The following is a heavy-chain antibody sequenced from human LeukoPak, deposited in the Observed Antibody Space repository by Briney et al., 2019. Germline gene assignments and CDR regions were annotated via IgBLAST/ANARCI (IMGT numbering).Heavy chain of an antibody. Sequence: GGSLRLSCAASGFTFRSYAMSWVRQAPGKGLEWVSAISGSGGSTYYADSVKGRFTISRDNSKNTLYLQMNSLRAEDTAVYYCAKGGYYDSSGPTIYWGQGTLVTVSS. CDR3: AKGGYYDSSGPTIY. D-gene: IGHD3-22*01. J-gene: IGHJ4*02. CDR2: ISGSGGST. V-gene: IGHV3-23*01. CDR1: GFTFRSYA.